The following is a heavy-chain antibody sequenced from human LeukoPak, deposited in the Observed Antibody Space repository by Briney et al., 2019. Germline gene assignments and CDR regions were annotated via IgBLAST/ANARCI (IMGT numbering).Heavy chain of an antibody. J-gene: IGHJ4*02. D-gene: IGHD6-19*01. Sequence: SETLSLTCTVSGGSISSSSYYWGWIRQPPGKGLEWIGSIYYSGSTYYNPSLKSRVTISVDTSKNQFSLKLSSVTAADTAVYYCARHRPYSSGWYKTYCFDYWGQGTLVTVSS. V-gene: IGHV4-39*01. CDR3: ARHRPYSSGWYKTYCFDY. CDR2: IYYSGST. CDR1: GGSISSSSYY.